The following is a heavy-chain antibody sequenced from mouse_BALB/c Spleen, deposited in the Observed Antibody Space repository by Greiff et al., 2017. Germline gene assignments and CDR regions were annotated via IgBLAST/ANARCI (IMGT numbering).Heavy chain of an antibody. J-gene: IGHJ4*01. CDR2: ISYDGSN. V-gene: IGHV3-6*02. CDR1: GYSITSGYY. D-gene: IGHD2-1*01. CDR3: ARDRRNGNYPDAMDY. Sequence: EVQRVESGPGLVKPSQSLSLTCSVTGYSITSGYYWNWIRQFPGNKLEWMGYISYDGSNNYNPSLKNRISITRDTSKNQFFLKLNSVTTEDTATYYCARDRRNGNYPDAMDYWGQGTSVTVSS.